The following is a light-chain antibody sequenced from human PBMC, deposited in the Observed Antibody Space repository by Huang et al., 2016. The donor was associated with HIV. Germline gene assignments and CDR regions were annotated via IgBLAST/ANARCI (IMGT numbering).Light chain of an antibody. J-gene: IGKJ4*01. CDR2: GAS. CDR1: QDSSSY. Sequence: IQLTQSPSSLSASVGDRVTITCRASQDSSSYLAWYQQKPGKAPNLLIYGASTLQSGVPSRFSGSGSGTLFTLTISTLQPEDFATYYCQQLNSYPLTFGGGTKVGIK. CDR3: QQLNSYPLT. V-gene: IGKV1-9*01.